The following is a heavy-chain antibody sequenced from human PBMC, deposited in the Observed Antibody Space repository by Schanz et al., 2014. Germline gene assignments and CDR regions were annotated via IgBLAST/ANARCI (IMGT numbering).Heavy chain of an antibody. Sequence: EVQLVESGGGFVQPGGSLGLSCVVSGFTVSSDHMSWVRQAPGKGLERVSTIYASGATYYADSVKRRFTISRDISKNTLHLQVTSLRAEDTAIYYCARDGNYYGSRNYYKTPYYFDYWGQGTLVTVSS. D-gene: IGHD3-10*01. V-gene: IGHV3-66*01. CDR3: ARDGNYYGSRNYYKTPYYFDY. J-gene: IGHJ4*02. CDR1: GFTVSSDH. CDR2: IYASGAT.